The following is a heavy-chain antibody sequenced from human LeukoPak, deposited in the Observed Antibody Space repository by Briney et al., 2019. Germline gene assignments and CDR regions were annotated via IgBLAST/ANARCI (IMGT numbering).Heavy chain of an antibody. CDR2: INPNSCGT. D-gene: IGHD6-13*01. Sequence: ASVKVSCKASGYTFTGYYMHWVRQAPGQGLEWMGWINPNSCGTNYAQKFQGRVTMTRDTSISTAYMELCRLRSDDTAVYYCARDSRSWYPRLYNWFDPWGQGTLVTVSS. CDR1: GYTFTGYY. CDR3: ARDSRSWYPRLYNWFDP. V-gene: IGHV1-2*02. J-gene: IGHJ5*02.